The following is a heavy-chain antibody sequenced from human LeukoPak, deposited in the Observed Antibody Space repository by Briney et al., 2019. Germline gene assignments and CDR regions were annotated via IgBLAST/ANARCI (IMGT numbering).Heavy chain of an antibody. CDR2: ISTSGGTK. Sequence: VGSLRLSCAASGFTFSSYVMSWVRQAPGKGLERVSGISTSGGTKYYADSVKGRFTISRDNSKNTLSLQMNSLRAEDTAVYYCAKVLRGSYSDTFDIWGQGTMVTVSS. J-gene: IGHJ3*02. V-gene: IGHV3-23*01. CDR3: AKVLRGSYSDTFDI. D-gene: IGHD1-26*01. CDR1: GFTFSSYV.